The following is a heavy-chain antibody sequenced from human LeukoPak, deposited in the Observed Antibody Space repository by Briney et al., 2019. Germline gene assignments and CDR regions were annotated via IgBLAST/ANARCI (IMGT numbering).Heavy chain of an antibody. Sequence: GASVKVSCKASGYTFTGYYMHWVRQAPGQGLEWMGWINPNSGGTNYAQKFQGRVTMTRDTSISTAYMELSRLRSDDTAVYYCARDQMKEPQWLAYYFDYWGQGTLVTVSS. D-gene: IGHD6-19*01. CDR3: ARDQMKEPQWLAYYFDY. CDR2: INPNSGGT. CDR1: GYTFTGYY. V-gene: IGHV1-2*02. J-gene: IGHJ4*02.